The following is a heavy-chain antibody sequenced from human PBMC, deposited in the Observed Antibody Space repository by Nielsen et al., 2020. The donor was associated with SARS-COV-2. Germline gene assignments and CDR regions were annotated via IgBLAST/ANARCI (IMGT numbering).Heavy chain of an antibody. CDR3: ARLSPGGRWFDP. V-gene: IGHV4-59*08. CDR2: IYYSGST. CDR1: GGSISSYY. J-gene: IGHJ5*02. Sequence: SGTLSLTCTVSGGSISSYYWGWIRQPTGKGLEWIGYIYYSGSTNYNPSLKSRVTISVDTSKNQFSLKLSSVTAADTAVYYCARLSPGGRWFDPWGQGTLVTVSS.